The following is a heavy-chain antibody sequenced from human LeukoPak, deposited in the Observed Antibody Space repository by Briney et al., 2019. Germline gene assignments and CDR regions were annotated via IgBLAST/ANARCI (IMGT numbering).Heavy chain of an antibody. CDR3: ARGFSSSSHYYFDS. J-gene: IGHJ4*02. D-gene: IGHD6-13*01. Sequence: GASVKVSCKASGGTFSNYAISWVRQAPGQGLEWMGGIIPIFGTANHAQKFQGRVTMTRDMSTSTVYMELSSLRSEDAAVYYCARGFSSSSHYYFDSWGQGTLVTVSS. CDR2: IIPIFGTA. CDR1: GGTFSNYA. V-gene: IGHV1-69*05.